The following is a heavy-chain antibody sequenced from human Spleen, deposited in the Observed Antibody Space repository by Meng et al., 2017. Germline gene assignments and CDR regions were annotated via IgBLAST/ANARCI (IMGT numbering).Heavy chain of an antibody. CDR1: GYTFTSYD. CDR3: AKDRDTAMALDAFDI. Sequence: ASVKVSCKASGYTFTSYDINWVRQATGQGLEWMGWMNPNSGNTGYAQKFQGRVTITRNTSISKAYMELSSLRSEDTAVYYCAKDRDTAMALDAFDIWGHGTMVTVSS. V-gene: IGHV1-8*03. CDR2: MNPNSGNT. D-gene: IGHD5-18*01. J-gene: IGHJ3*02.